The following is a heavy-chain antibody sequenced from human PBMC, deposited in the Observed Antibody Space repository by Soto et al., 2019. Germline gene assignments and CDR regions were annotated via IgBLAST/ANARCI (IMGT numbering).Heavy chain of an antibody. CDR1: GFTFSRYG. V-gene: IGHV3-33*06. D-gene: IGHD2-8*01. Sequence: QAQLVESGGGVVQPGRSLRLSCVASGFTFSRYGMHWVRQAPDKGLVWVGDIWYHGNDKYYADSVRGRFTISRDNCKDTLYMEINSLKVEDKGIYKCAKDGPYSRTNGTDIFGMDVWGQGTTVTVSS. CDR2: IWYHGNDK. CDR3: AKDGPYSRTNGTDIFGMDV. J-gene: IGHJ6*02.